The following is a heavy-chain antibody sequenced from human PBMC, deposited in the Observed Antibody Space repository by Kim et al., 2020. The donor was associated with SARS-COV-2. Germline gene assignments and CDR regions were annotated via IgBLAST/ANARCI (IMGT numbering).Heavy chain of an antibody. Sequence: ASVKVSCKTSGYTFKSYVISWVRQAPGQGLEWMGWVSPYNGNTKYAQTFQGRVTMTTDTSANTAYMELMSLTSDDTAVYYCARERNPMSTVTTTFDPWGQGTLVTVPS. V-gene: IGHV1-18*01. CDR3: ARERNPMSTVTTTFDP. CDR2: VSPYNGNT. J-gene: IGHJ5*02. D-gene: IGHD4-17*01. CDR1: GYTFKSYV.